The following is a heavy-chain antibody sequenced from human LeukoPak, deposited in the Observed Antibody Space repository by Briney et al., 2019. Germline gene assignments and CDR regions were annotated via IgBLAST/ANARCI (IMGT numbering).Heavy chain of an antibody. CDR2: IYYSGST. CDR3: ARGGYYGSGSDDAFHI. V-gene: IGHV4-59*01. Sequence: SETLSLTCTVSGGSISSYYWSCIRQPPGKGLEWIGSIYYSGSTNYSPSLKSRVTISIDTSKNQFSLKLSSVTVADTAVYYCARGGYYGSGSDDAFHIWGQGTMVTVSS. CDR1: GGSISSYY. D-gene: IGHD3-10*01. J-gene: IGHJ3*02.